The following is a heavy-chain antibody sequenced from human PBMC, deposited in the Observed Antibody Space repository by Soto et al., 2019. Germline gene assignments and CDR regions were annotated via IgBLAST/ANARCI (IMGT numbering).Heavy chain of an antibody. D-gene: IGHD4-17*01. J-gene: IGHJ6*02. CDR1: GGSFSSGDYY. CDR2: IYYTGST. Sequence: NLSETLSLTCTVSGGSFSSGDYYWSWVRQPPGKGLEWIGYIYYTGSTSNNPSLKSRVSISIDTSKTQFSLKLSSVTAADTAVYYCARIHFGDEPSYYYYGMDVWGQGTTVTVSS. CDR3: ARIHFGDEPSYYYYGMDV. V-gene: IGHV4-30-4*01.